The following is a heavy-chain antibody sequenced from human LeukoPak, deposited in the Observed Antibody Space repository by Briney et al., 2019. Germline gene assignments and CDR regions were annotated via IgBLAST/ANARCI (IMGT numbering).Heavy chain of an antibody. Sequence: ASVKVSCKASGYSFSNYGLSWVRQAPGQGLEWMGWISAYNGNTNYAQKLQGRVTMTTDTSTSTAYMELSSLRSEDMAVYYCARGQPGIAVAGDYYYMDVWGKGTTVTVSS. D-gene: IGHD6-19*01. CDR2: ISAYNGNT. V-gene: IGHV1-18*03. J-gene: IGHJ6*03. CDR1: GYSFSNYG. CDR3: ARGQPGIAVAGDYYYMDV.